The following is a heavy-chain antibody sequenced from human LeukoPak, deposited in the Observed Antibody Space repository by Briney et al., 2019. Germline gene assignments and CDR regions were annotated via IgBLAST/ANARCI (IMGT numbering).Heavy chain of an antibody. CDR2: ISGSGGST. D-gene: IGHD4-23*01. Sequence: PGGSLRLSCAASGFTFSSYAMSWFRQAPGKGLEWVSAISGSGGSTYYADSVKGRFTISRDNSKNTLYLQMNSLRAEDTAVYYCANPHPAYYGGNSLTGQLDYWGQGTLVTVSS. CDR3: ANPHPAYYGGNSLTGQLDY. V-gene: IGHV3-23*01. CDR1: GFTFSSYA. J-gene: IGHJ4*02.